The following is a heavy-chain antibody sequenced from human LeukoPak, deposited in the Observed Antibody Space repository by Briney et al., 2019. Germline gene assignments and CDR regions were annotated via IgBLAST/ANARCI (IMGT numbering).Heavy chain of an antibody. D-gene: IGHD3-16*02. V-gene: IGHV7-4-1*02. CDR1: GYTFTNYA. Sequence: AASVKVSCKASGYTFTNYAMNWVRQAPGQGLEWMGWIHPSTGNPTYAQGFTGRFVFSLDTSVSTTYLQISSLKAEDTAVYYCARAYQRLGELSSPDYWGQGTLVTVSS. CDR2: IHPSTGNP. CDR3: ARAYQRLGELSSPDY. J-gene: IGHJ4*02.